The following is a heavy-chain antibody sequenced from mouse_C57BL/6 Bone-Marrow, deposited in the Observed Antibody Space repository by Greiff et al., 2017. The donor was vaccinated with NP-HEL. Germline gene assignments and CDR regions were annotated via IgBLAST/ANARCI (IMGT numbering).Heavy chain of an antibody. D-gene: IGHD2-4*01. V-gene: IGHV5-4*01. CDR1: GFTFSSYA. CDR3: ARDDYDPYAMDY. J-gene: IGHJ4*01. Sequence: EVKLMESGGGLVKPGGSLKLSCAASGFTFSSYAMSWVRQTPEKRLEWVATISDGGSYTYYPDNVKGRFTISRDNAKNNLYLQMSQLKSEDTAMYYCARDDYDPYAMDYWGQGTSVTVSS. CDR2: ISDGGSYT.